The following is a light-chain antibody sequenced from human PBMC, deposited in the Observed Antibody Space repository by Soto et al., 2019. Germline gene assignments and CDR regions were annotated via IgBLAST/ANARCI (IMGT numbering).Light chain of an antibody. CDR2: QAS. Sequence: DMQMTQSPSTLSASVGDRVTVTCRASQAISRSLAWYQQKPGQAPKLLMYQASNLVRAVPSRFSGSGSRTEFTLTSSRLQPDDFATYSCQQYKRYSQYTFGQGTKLEI. V-gene: IGKV1-5*03. CDR3: QQYKRYSQYT. J-gene: IGKJ2*01. CDR1: QAISRS.